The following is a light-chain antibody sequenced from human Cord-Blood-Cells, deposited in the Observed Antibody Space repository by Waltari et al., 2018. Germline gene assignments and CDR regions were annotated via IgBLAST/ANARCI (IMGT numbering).Light chain of an antibody. J-gene: IGLJ2*01. CDR2: EFS. CDR3: SSYAGSNNSVV. CDR1: SRDVGGYNY. V-gene: IGLV2-8*01. Sequence: QSALTQPPSASGSPGQSVTIPCTGTSRDVGGYNYVYWYQQHPGKAPKPMICEFSKRPHGVPGRFSGSKSGNPASLTVSGLQAEDEADYYCSSYAGSNNSVVFGGGTKLTVL.